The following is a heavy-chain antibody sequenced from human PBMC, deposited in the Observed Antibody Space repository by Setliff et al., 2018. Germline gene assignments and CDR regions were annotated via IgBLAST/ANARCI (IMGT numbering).Heavy chain of an antibody. J-gene: IGHJ4*02. Sequence: PSETLSLTCAAYGGTFSDYYWTWIRQTPGKGLEWVGEINHRGSTNYNPSLKSRVTISVDTSRDQFSLKLSSVTAADTAIYYCAGRPQNTPMGPCDYWGQGTLVTVSS. CDR1: GGTFSDYY. CDR3: AGRPQNTPMGPCDY. V-gene: IGHV4-34*08. CDR2: INHRGST. D-gene: IGHD5-18*01.